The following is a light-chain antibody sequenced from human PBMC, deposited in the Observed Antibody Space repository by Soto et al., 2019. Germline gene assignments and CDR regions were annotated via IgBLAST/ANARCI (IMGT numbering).Light chain of an antibody. CDR3: LQDINYPWT. Sequence: AIQMTQSPSSLSASGVDRVNISCRASQGIGNALGWYQQTPGKPPKVLIYGASNLQSGVPPRFSGSGSGTDFTLAISSLQPEDSATYYCLQDINYPWTCGQGTKVDIK. V-gene: IGKV1-6*01. J-gene: IGKJ1*01. CDR1: QGIGNA. CDR2: GAS.